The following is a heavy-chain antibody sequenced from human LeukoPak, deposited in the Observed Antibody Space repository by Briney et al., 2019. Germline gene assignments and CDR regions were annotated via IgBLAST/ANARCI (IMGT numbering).Heavy chain of an antibody. CDR1: GFTFSSYA. Sequence: GGSLRLSCAASGFTFSSYAMSWVRQAPGKGLEWVSAISGSGGSTYYADSVKGRFTISRDNSKNTLYLQMNSLRAEDTAVYYCAKGLQQWLVLSYPLDYWGQGTLVTVSS. V-gene: IGHV3-23*01. CDR3: AKGLQQWLVLSYPLDY. J-gene: IGHJ4*02. D-gene: IGHD6-19*01. CDR2: ISGSGGST.